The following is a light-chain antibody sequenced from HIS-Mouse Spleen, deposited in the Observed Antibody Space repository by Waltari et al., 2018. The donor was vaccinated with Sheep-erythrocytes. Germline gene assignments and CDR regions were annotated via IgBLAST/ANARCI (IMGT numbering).Light chain of an antibody. Sequence: EIVLTQSPATRSLSPGRSATLSGRASQSVSSYLAWYQQKPGQAPRLLIYEASNRATGIPARFSGSGSGTDFTLTISSLEPEDFAVYYCQQRSNWPPLTFGQGTRLEIK. CDR3: QQRSNWPPLT. V-gene: IGKV3-11*01. CDR2: EAS. CDR1: QSVSSY. J-gene: IGKJ5*01.